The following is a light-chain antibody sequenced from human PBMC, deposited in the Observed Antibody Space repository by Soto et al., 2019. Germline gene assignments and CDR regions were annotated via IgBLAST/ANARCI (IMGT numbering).Light chain of an antibody. CDR2: SND. Sequence: QAVVTQPPSASGTPGQRVIISCSGSSSNIGSNTVNWYQQVPGTAPKLLIRSNDQRPSGVPDRFSGSKSGTSASLAISWLQSEDEADYYCASWDNGLNGHVVFGGGTQLTVL. CDR3: ASWDNGLNGHVV. V-gene: IGLV1-44*01. J-gene: IGLJ2*01. CDR1: SSNIGSNT.